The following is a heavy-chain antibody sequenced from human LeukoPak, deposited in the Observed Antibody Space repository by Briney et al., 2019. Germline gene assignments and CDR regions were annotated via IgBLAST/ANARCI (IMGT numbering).Heavy chain of an antibody. J-gene: IGHJ4*02. CDR1: GGSISSGGYY. Sequence: SQTLSLTCTVSGGSISSGGYYWSWIRQPPGKGPEWIGYIYHSGSTSYNPSLKSRVTMSVDTSKNQFSLKLSSVTAADTAVYYCARDEQLVFDYWGQGTLVTVSS. D-gene: IGHD6-6*01. CDR2: IYHSGST. V-gene: IGHV4-30-2*01. CDR3: ARDEQLVFDY.